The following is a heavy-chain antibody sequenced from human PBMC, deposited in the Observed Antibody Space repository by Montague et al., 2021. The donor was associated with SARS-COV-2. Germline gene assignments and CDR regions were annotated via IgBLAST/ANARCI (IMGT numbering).Heavy chain of an antibody. Sequence: SETLSLTCVVSGDSISSSHWWTWVRQSPGKGPEWIGDLFHSGATYYNPSLESRVTMSADTSKYQFFLRVTSVTAADTAVYYCARGKRLPGNYYFDYWGQGFLVTVSS. D-gene: IGHD6-25*01. CDR2: LFHSGAT. V-gene: IGHV4-4*02. CDR1: GDSISSSHW. CDR3: ARGKRLPGNYYFDY. J-gene: IGHJ4*02.